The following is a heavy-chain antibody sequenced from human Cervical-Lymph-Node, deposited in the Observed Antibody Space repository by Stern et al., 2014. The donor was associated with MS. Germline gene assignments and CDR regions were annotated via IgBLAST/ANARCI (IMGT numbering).Heavy chain of an antibody. CDR1: GFTFNAYG. V-gene: IGHV3-33*01. CDR3: ARGLYSFDY. J-gene: IGHJ4*02. CDR2: IWFDGTTK. Sequence: VQLVEYGGGVVQPGASLRLSCAASGFTFNAYGMHWVRQAPGKGLEWVAVIWFDGTTKYYADSVKGRFTISRDKSKNTLYLQLNSLRAEDTAVFYCARGLYSFDYWGRGTLVTVSS.